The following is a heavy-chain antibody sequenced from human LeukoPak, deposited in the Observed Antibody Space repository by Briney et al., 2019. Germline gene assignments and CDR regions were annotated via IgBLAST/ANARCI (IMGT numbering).Heavy chain of an antibody. J-gene: IGHJ4*02. Sequence: TGGSLRLSCAASGFTFSSYEMNWVRQAPGKGLEWVSYISSSGSTIYYADSVKGRFTISRDNAKNSLYLQMNSLRAEDTALYYCASSRYDSSGYYGIIGYWGQGTLVTVSS. CDR2: ISSSGSTI. V-gene: IGHV3-48*03. D-gene: IGHD3-22*01. CDR1: GFTFSSYE. CDR3: ASSRYDSSGYYGIIGY.